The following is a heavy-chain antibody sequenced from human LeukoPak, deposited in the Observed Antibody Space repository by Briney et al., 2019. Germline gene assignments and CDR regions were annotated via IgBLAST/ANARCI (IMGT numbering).Heavy chain of an antibody. Sequence: ALVKVSCKASGYTFTSYYMHWVRQAPGQGLEWMGIINPSGGSTSYAQKFQGRVTMTRDTSTSTVYMELSSLRSEDTAVYYCAREPPYCGGDCYSGPFDYWGQGTLVTVSS. CDR3: AREPPYCGGDCYSGPFDY. D-gene: IGHD2-21*02. J-gene: IGHJ4*02. CDR2: INPSGGST. V-gene: IGHV1-46*01. CDR1: GYTFTSYY.